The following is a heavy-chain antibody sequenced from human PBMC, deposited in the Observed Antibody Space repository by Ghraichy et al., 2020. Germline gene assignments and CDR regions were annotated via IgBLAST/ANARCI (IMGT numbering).Heavy chain of an antibody. V-gene: IGHV1-69*13. D-gene: IGHD2/OR15-2a*01. CDR2: VIPMFATV. J-gene: IGHJ6*02. CDR3: ATSIRIYKSCNLGRCYFSYGMDV. Sequence: SVKVSCKAAGGSFSNHAISWVRKAPGQGLEWMGGVIPMFATVNYTQKFQGRVTIDADQTTYTAYMELSNLRSDDTAIYYCATSIRIYKSCNLGRCYFSYGMDVWGQGTTVIVSS. CDR1: GGSFSNHA.